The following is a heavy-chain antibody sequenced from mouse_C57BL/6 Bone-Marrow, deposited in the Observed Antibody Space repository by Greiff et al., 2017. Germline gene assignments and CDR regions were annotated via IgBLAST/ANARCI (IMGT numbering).Heavy chain of an antibody. D-gene: IGHD2-3*01. CDR2: ISSGGSYT. Sequence: EVKLMESGGDLVKPGGSLKLSCAASGFTFSSYGMSWVRQTPDKRLEWVATISSGGSYTYYPDSVKGRFTISRDNAKNTLYLQMSSLKSEDTAMYYCARIYDGYPYYAMDDWGQGTSVTVAS. CDR1: GFTFSSYG. J-gene: IGHJ4*01. CDR3: ARIYDGYPYYAMDD. V-gene: IGHV5-6*01.